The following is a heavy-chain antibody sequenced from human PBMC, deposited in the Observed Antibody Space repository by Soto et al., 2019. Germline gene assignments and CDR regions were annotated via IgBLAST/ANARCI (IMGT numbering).Heavy chain of an antibody. CDR2: INPNTGGT. Sequence: QVHLVQSGAEVKKPGASVKVSCKASENTFTDYYIFWVRQARGQGLEWMGWINPNTGGTGSAEKFRGRVTMTRDTSITTAYMDLRRLTSDDTAVYYCATTGGDMSYFDHSGQGTLLTVSS. V-gene: IGHV1-2*02. J-gene: IGHJ4*02. CDR1: ENTFTDYY. D-gene: IGHD2-21*02. CDR3: ATTGGDMSYFDH.